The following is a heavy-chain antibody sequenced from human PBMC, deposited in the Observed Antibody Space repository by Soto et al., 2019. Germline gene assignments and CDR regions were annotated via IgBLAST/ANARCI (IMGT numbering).Heavy chain of an antibody. V-gene: IGHV1-24*01. D-gene: IGHD3-3*01. J-gene: IGHJ6*02. CDR3: ATTRREGITIFGVVIPTPLYYYYGMDV. CDR1: GYTLTELS. CDR2: FDPEDGET. Sequence: GASLKVSCKVSGYTLTELSMHWVRQAPGKGLEWMGGFDPEDGETIYAQKFQGRVTMTEDTSTDTAYMELSSLRSEDTAVYYCATTRREGITIFGVVIPTPLYYYYGMDVWGQGTTVTAP.